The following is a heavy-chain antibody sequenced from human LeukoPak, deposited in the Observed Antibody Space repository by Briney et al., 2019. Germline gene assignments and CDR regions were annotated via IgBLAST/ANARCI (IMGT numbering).Heavy chain of an antibody. CDR2: ISSSSSYI. CDR3: ARGVFSVAPTGYYFDY. J-gene: IGHJ4*02. D-gene: IGHD5-12*01. CDR1: GFTFSSYG. Sequence: PGGSLRLSCAATGFTFSSYGMSWVRQAPGKGLEWVSSISSSSSYIYYADSVKGRFTISRDNAKNSLYLQMNSLRAEDTAVYYCARGVFSVAPTGYYFDYWGQGTLVTVSS. V-gene: IGHV3-21*01.